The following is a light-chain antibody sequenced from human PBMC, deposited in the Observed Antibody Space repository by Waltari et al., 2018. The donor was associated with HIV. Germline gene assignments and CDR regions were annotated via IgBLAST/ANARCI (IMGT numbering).Light chain of an antibody. V-gene: IGLV1-40*01. CDR3: RSYDRTLSGFV. Sequence: QAILTQPPSVSGAPGQRVTISCTGTSSTIGAGFAFPLYQQAPGTAPKLLIFGNTNRPSGVPGRFSAYRFGTSASLTIAWLQADDEADYYCRSYDRTLSGFVFGSGTQVTV. CDR1: SSTIGAGFA. CDR2: GNT. J-gene: IGLJ1*01.